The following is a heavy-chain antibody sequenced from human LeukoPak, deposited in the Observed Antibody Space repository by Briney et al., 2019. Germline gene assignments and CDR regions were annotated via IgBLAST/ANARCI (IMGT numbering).Heavy chain of an antibody. CDR2: ISSGGYTT. V-gene: IGHV3-48*03. J-gene: IGHJ4*02. D-gene: IGHD3-10*01. Sequence: QAGGSLRLSCTDSGFTFSSRDMNWVRQAPGKGLEWVSYISSGGYTTRYADSVKGRFTISRDNAKNSLYLQMNSLKAEDTAVNYCAREGSSYAPSEPFYFDYWGQGTLVTVSS. CDR3: AREGSSYAPSEPFYFDY. CDR1: GFTFSSRD.